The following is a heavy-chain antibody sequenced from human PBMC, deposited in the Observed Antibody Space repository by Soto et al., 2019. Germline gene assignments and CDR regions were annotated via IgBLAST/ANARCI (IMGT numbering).Heavy chain of an antibody. CDR1: GASVSSDFYY. Sequence: PSETLSLTCNVSGASVSSDFYYWGWIRQPPGKTLEWIGSLFYTGSSYYSPSLQSRVTISLDTSKNQFSLRLSSVTAADTALYFCARQRTSVVTQAYFDVWGQGSLVTVSS. J-gene: IGHJ4*02. D-gene: IGHD2-21*02. V-gene: IGHV4-39*01. CDR3: ARQRTSVVTQAYFDV. CDR2: LFYTGSS.